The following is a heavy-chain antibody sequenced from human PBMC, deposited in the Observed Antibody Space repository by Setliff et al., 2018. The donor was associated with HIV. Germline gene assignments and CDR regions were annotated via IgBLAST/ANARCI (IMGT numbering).Heavy chain of an antibody. CDR2: INSDGSST. CDR1: GFTFSSYW. J-gene: IGHJ6*03. CDR3: ARDAEDSSGSYYYYYYMDV. V-gene: IGHV3-74*01. Sequence: GGSLRLSCAASGFTFSSYWMHWVRQAPGKGLVWVSRINSDGSSTSYADAVKGRFTISRDNSKNTLYLQMNSLRAEDKAVYYCARDAEDSSGSYYYYYYMDVWGKGTTVTVSS. D-gene: IGHD6-19*01.